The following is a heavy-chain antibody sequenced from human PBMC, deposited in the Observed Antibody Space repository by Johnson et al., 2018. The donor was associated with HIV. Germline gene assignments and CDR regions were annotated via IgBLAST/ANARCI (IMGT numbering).Heavy chain of an antibody. CDR1: GFTVSSYY. D-gene: IGHD6-19*01. CDR3: AREYVGQWLGPRHAFDI. CDR2: IYSGGST. J-gene: IGHJ3*02. Sequence: VQLVESGGGLVKPGGSLRLSCAASGFTVSSYYMSWVRQAPGKGLDWVSVIYSGGSTYYADSVKGRFTISRDNSKNTLYLQMNSLRAEDTAVYYCAREYVGQWLGPRHAFDIWGQGTMVTVSS. V-gene: IGHV3-66*02.